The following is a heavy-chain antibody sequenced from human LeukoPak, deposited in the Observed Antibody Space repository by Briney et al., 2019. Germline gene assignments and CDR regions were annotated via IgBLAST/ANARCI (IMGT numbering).Heavy chain of an antibody. V-gene: IGHV4-39*07. CDR3: ARASYGSGSYYEDYFYYMDV. CDR1: GGSISSSSYY. Sequence: PSETLSLTCTVSGGSISSSSYYWGWIRQPPGKGLEWIGRVYTTGSTNYNPSLKSRVTISVDTSKNQFSLKVSSVTAADTAVYYCARASYGSGSYYEDYFYYMDVWGKGTTVTISS. CDR2: VYTTGST. D-gene: IGHD3-10*01. J-gene: IGHJ6*03.